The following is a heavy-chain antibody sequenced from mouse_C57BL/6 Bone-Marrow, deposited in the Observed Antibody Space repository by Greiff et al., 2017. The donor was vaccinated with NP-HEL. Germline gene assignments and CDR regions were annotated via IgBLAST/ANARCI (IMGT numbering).Heavy chain of an antibody. CDR3: AIYYGTPFDY. V-gene: IGHV5-17*01. J-gene: IGHJ2*01. CDR1: GFTFSDYG. Sequence: EVKLQESGGGLVKPGGSLKLSCAASGFTFSDYGMHWVRQAPEKGLEWVAYISSGSSTIYYADTVKGRFTISRDNAKNTLFLQMTSLRSEDTAMYYCAIYYGTPFDYWGQGTTLTVSS. D-gene: IGHD2-1*01. CDR2: ISSGSSTI.